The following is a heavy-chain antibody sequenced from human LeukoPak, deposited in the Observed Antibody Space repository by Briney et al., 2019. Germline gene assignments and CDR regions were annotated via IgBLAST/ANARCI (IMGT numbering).Heavy chain of an antibody. D-gene: IGHD5-18*01. Sequence: SETLSLTCDVSVGSISSYYWSWIRQPPGKGLEWIGYIYYSGSTNYNPSLKSRVTISVDTSKNQFSLKLTSVTAADTAVYYCARTTEGGYTYGYFYYYYMDVWGKGTTVTISS. CDR1: VGSISSYY. CDR2: IYYSGST. CDR3: ARTTEGGYTYGYFYYYYMDV. V-gene: IGHV4-59*01. J-gene: IGHJ6*03.